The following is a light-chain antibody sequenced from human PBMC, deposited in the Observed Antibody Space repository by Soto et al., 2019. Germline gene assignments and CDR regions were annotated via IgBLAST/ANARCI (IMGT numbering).Light chain of an antibody. Sequence: EIVLTQSPATLSLSPGERATLSCGASQSVTTYLAWYQQKPGQAPRLLIHDASNRATGNPARFSGSGSGTDFTLTISRLEPEDFAVLYCQHYDSLPITFGQGTRLEIK. V-gene: IGKV3-11*01. J-gene: IGKJ5*01. CDR1: QSVTTY. CDR3: QHYDSLPIT. CDR2: DAS.